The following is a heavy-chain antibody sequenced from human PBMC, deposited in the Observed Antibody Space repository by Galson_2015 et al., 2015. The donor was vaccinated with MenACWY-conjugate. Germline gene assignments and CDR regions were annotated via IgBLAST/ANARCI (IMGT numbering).Heavy chain of an antibody. CDR2: INSDASFT. V-gene: IGHV3-74*01. Sequence: SLRLSCAASGFTFNSYWMHWVRQAPGKGLVWVSRINSDASFTSSADSVRGRFTISRDNAKNTLYLQMNSLRADDTAVYYCARGHIAGASGTGRVDYWGQGTLVTVFS. CDR1: GFTFNSYW. D-gene: IGHD1/OR15-1a*01. CDR3: ARGHIAGASGTGRVDY. J-gene: IGHJ4*02.